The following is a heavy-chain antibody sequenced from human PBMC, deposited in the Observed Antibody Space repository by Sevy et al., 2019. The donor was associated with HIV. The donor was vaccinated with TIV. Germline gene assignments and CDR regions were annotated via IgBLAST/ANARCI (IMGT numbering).Heavy chain of an antibody. J-gene: IGHJ4*02. CDR1: GDSFSSYF. CDR3: ARSNWVTATNGFSKSYYFDY. CDR2: INTSGST. V-gene: IGHV4-4*07. D-gene: IGHD7-27*01. Sequence: SETLSLTCTVSGDSFSSYFWGWIRQPAGKGLEWIGRINTSGSTNYNPSLKSRVTMSVDTSKSQFSPKVTSLTAADTAIYFCARSNWVTATNGFSKSYYFDYWGQGSLVTVSS.